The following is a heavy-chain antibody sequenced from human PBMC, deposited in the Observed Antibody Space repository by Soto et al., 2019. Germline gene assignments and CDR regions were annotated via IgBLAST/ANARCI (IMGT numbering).Heavy chain of an antibody. D-gene: IGHD3-3*02. CDR3: ARDAPVALGVPNSMDV. CDR2: IYTSGST. Sequence: PSETLSLTCTVSGGSISSYYWSWIRQPAGKGLEWIGRIYTSGSTNYNPSLKSRVTMSVDTSKNQFSLKLSSVTAADTAVYYCARDAPVALGVPNSMDVWGQGTTVTVSS. V-gene: IGHV4-4*07. J-gene: IGHJ6*02. CDR1: GGSISSYY.